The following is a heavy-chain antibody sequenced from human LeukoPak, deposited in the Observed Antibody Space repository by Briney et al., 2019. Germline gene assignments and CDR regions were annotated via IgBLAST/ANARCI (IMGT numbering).Heavy chain of an antibody. CDR1: GFTFSDYY. Sequence: PGGSLRLSCAASGFTFSDYYMHWIRQTPGKGLEWVSHISGSGRVIYYADSVMGRFSISRDNARNSVYLQMDNVRAEDTAVYFCARASLVGSIQATAEYFKHLGQGTLVLVSS. CDR2: ISGSGRVI. CDR3: ARASLVGSIQATAEYFKH. J-gene: IGHJ1*01. V-gene: IGHV3-11*01. D-gene: IGHD1-26*01.